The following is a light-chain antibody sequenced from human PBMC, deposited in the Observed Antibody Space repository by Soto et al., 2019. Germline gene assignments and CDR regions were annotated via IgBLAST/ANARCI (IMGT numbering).Light chain of an antibody. CDR3: QQYGSSPLYT. V-gene: IGKV3-20*01. CDR2: GAS. Sequence: ETVLTQSPGTLSLSPGERATLSCRASQSVSSSHLAWYQQKPGQAPRLVFYGASSRATGIPDRFSGSGSGTDFTLTISRLEPEDFAVYYCQQYGSSPLYTFGQGTKLEIK. CDR1: QSVSSSH. J-gene: IGKJ2*01.